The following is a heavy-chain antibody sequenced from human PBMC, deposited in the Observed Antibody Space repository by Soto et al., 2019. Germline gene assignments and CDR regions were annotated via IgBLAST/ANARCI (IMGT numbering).Heavy chain of an antibody. D-gene: IGHD3-16*01. V-gene: IGHV1-2*02. J-gene: IGHJ4*02. Sequence: QVQLVQSGAEVKKTGASVKVSCKASGYTFTGYYMHWVRQAPGQGLEWMGWINPNSGGTNYAQKCQGRVTMTRDTSISTAYMELRRLRSDDTAVYYCARDHGGASDYWGQGTLVTVSS. CDR2: INPNSGGT. CDR1: GYTFTGYY. CDR3: ARDHGGASDY.